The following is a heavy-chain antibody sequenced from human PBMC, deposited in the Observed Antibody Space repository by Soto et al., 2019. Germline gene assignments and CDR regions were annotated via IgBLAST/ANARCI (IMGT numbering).Heavy chain of an antibody. J-gene: IGHJ6*02. V-gene: IGHV4-59*01. CDR1: GGSISSYY. CDR3: ARDMGVPAASDYYYYGMDV. Sequence: TSETLSLTCTVSGGSISSYYWSWIRQPPGKGLEWIGYIYYSGSTNYNPSLKSRVTISADTSKNQFSLKLSSVTAADTAVYYCARDMGVPAASDYYYYGMDVWGQGTTVTVSS. D-gene: IGHD2-2*01. CDR2: IYYSGST.